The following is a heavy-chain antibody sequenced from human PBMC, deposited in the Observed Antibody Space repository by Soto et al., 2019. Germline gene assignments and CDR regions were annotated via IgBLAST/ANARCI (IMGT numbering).Heavy chain of an antibody. V-gene: IGHV1-18*01. J-gene: IGHJ5*02. CDR3: ARGVGSGTYYNQYNSFDP. D-gene: IGHD3-10*01. Sequence: KVSDRGFGYAFTSQGFRLRRQSTGQGLEWMGWINTYNGNTNHAQKLQGRVTMTTDTSTSTAYMELRSLRSDDTAVYYCARGVGSGTYYNQYNSFDPWCPGTLV. CDR1: GYAFTSQG. CDR2: INTYNGNT.